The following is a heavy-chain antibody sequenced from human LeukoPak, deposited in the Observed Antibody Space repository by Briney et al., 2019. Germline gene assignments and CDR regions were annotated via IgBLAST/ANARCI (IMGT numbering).Heavy chain of an antibody. D-gene: IGHD4-17*01. CDR3: TRALSTVATWMYL. CDR1: GYTFTGYY. J-gene: IGHJ2*01. Sequence: ASVKVSCKASGYTFTGYYMHWVRQAPGQGLEWMGWINPNSGDTKYAQKFQGRVTMTRDTSISTAYMELSRLTSDDTAVYYCTRALSTVATWMYLWGRGTLVTVSS. V-gene: IGHV1-2*02. CDR2: INPNSGDT.